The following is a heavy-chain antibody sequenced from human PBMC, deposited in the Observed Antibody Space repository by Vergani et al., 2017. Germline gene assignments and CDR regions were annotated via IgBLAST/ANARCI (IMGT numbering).Heavy chain of an antibody. CDR3: TKGSRGYTGDFCDY. V-gene: IGHV3-23*01. CDR2: VSGSSATP. Sequence: EVQLLESGGGLVQPGGSLRLSCEASGFSFPGYAMSWVRQAPGKGLEWVSSVSGSSATPYYADSVKGRFIISRDNSKNALHLQLNSLRADDTAVYYCTKGSRGYTGDFCDYWGQGTLATVSS. D-gene: IGHD5-12*01. J-gene: IGHJ4*02. CDR1: GFSFPGYA.